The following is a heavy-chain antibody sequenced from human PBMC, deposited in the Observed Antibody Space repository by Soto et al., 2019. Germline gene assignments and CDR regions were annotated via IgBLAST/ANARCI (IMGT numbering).Heavy chain of an antibody. J-gene: IGHJ4*02. CDR3: ARGLLVYSSSWSTWDY. V-gene: IGHV1-46*01. CDR1: GYTFTSYY. Sequence: QVQLVQSGAEVKKPGASVKASCKASGYTFTSYYMHWVRQAPGQGLEWVGIINPSGGSTSYAQKFQGRVTMTRDTSTSTVYMELSSLRSEDTAVYYCARGLLVYSSSWSTWDYWGQGTLVTVSS. CDR2: INPSGGST. D-gene: IGHD6-13*01.